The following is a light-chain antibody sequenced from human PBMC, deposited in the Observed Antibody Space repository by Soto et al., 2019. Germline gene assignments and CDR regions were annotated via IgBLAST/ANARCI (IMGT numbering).Light chain of an antibody. Sequence: QSVLTQPASVSGSTGQSIAISCTGTSSDVGSYNLVSWYQQHPGKAPKLMIYEGSKRPSGVSNRFSGSKSGNTASLTISGLQAEDEADYYCCSYAGSSPSFGTGTKVTVL. CDR3: CSYAGSSPS. CDR1: SSDVGSYNL. J-gene: IGLJ1*01. V-gene: IGLV2-23*01. CDR2: EGS.